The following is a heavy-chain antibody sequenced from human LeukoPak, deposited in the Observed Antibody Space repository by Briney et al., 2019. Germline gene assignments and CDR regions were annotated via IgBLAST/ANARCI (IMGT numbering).Heavy chain of an antibody. J-gene: IGHJ4*02. CDR3: ARDGLYYYGSVVDY. D-gene: IGHD3-10*01. V-gene: IGHV1-18*01. Sequence: ASVNVSCKASGYTFSSYGISWVRQAPGQGLEWMGWINGYNGNTNYAQKFQGRVTMTTDTSTGTSYVELRSLRSDDTAVYYCARDGLYYYGSVVDYWGQGTLVTVSS. CDR2: INGYNGNT. CDR1: GYTFSSYG.